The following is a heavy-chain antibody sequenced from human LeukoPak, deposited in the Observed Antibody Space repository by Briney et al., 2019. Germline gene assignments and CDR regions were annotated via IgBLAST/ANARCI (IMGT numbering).Heavy chain of an antibody. D-gene: IGHD3-22*01. CDR2: IYHSGST. Sequence: SQTLSLTCTVSGGSISSGGYYWSWIRQPPGKGLEWIGYIYHSGSTYYNPSLKSRVTISVDRSKNQFSLKLSSVTAADTAVYYCASGPDSSPPPYWGQGTLVTVSS. CDR1: GGSISSGGYY. V-gene: IGHV4-30-2*01. CDR3: ASGPDSSPPPY. J-gene: IGHJ4*02.